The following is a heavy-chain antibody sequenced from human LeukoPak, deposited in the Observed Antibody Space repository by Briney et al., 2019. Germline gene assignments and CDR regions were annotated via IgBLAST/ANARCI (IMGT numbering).Heavy chain of an antibody. CDR2: IHPNSGGT. Sequence: ASVKVSCKASGYTFTGYYIHWVRQAPGQGLEWMGWIHPNSGGTNYVQKFQGRVTMTRDTSISTVYMELSRLRSDDTAVYYCARGGLEASFDYWGQGTLVTVSS. V-gene: IGHV1-2*02. CDR1: GYTFTGYY. D-gene: IGHD3-10*01. J-gene: IGHJ4*02. CDR3: ARGGLEASFDY.